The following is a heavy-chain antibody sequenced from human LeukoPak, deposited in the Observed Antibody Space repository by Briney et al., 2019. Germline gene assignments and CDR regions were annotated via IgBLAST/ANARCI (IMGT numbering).Heavy chain of an antibody. CDR1: GYTFTGYY. CDR2: INPNSGGT. V-gene: IGHV1-2*02. CDR3: ARETGYSSSWHLSPPFDP. D-gene: IGHD6-13*01. J-gene: IGHJ5*02. Sequence: ASVEVSCKASGYTFTGYYMHWVRQAPGQGLEWMGWINPNSGGTNYAQKFQGRVTMTRDTSISTAYMELSRLRSDDTAVYYCARETGYSSSWHLSPPFDPWGQGTLVTVSS.